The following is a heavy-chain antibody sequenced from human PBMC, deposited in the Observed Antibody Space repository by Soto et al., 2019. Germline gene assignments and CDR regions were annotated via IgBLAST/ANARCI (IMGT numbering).Heavy chain of an antibody. CDR2: ISFDGNTK. J-gene: IGHJ6*02. CDR3: ARVPLGLAIGAGMDV. V-gene: IGHV3-30-3*01. D-gene: IGHD3-3*01. Sequence: QVQLVESGGTVVLPGRSLRLSCAGSGFTFRNHAMHWVRQAPGKGLEWVAVISFDGNTKYYADSVKGRVSVSRDNFANTLFLPRGTLRIEDTAVYYSARVPLGLAIGAGMDVWGHGTTVTV. CDR1: GFTFRNHA.